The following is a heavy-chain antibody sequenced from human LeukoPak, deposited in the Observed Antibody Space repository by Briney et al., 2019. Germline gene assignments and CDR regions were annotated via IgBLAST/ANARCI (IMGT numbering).Heavy chain of an antibody. Sequence: SETLSLTCTVSGGSISSGGYYWSWIRQHPGKGLEWIGYIYDSGSTYYNPSLKSRVTISVDTSKNQFSLKLSSVTAADTAVYYCARDIVVVPAAQNYYYYYGMDVWGQGTTVTVSS. CDR3: ARDIVVVPAAQNYYYYYGMDV. J-gene: IGHJ6*02. CDR1: GGSISSGGYY. CDR2: IYDSGST. D-gene: IGHD2-2*01. V-gene: IGHV4-31*03.